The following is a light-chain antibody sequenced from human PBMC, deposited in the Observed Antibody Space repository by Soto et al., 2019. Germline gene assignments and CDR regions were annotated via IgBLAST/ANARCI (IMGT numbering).Light chain of an antibody. Sequence: QSALTQPPSVSGAPGQRVTISCTGSRSNIGAGYDVHWYQHFPGTAPKLIIHANTDRPSGVPDRFSGSKSGTSASLAIAGLQAEDESDYYCQCYDSTLSAPIFGGGTKLTVL. CDR1: RSNIGAGYD. J-gene: IGLJ2*01. CDR3: QCYDSTLSAPI. CDR2: ANT. V-gene: IGLV1-40*01.